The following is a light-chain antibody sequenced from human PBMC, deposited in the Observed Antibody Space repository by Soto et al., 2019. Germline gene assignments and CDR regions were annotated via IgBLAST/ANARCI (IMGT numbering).Light chain of an antibody. CDR2: GAS. V-gene: IGKV3D-7*01. CDR3: QQDYNLPPLT. CDR1: HIVMNRY. J-gene: IGKJ4*01. Sequence: EIVLTQSPGTLSLSPGDRANISFMAIHIVMNRYLSWYQQKPGQAPRLLIYGASTRATGIPARFSGSGSGTDFTLTISSLQPEDFAVYYCQQDYNLPPLTFGGGTKVDIK.